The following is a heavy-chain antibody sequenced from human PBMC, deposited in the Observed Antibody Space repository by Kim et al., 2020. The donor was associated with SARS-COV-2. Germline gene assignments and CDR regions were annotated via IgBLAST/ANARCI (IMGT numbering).Heavy chain of an antibody. Sequence: GESLKISCKGSGYSFTSYWISWVRQMPGKGLEWMGRIDPSDSYTNYSPSFQGHVTISADKSISTAYLQWSSLKASDTAMYYCARAVGAPGERILKYYYGSGSPYWYVDLWGRGTLVTVSS. CDR2: IDPSDSYT. CDR3: ARAVGAPGERILKYYYGSGSPYWYVDL. V-gene: IGHV5-10-1*01. D-gene: IGHD3-10*01. J-gene: IGHJ2*01. CDR1: GYSFTSYW.